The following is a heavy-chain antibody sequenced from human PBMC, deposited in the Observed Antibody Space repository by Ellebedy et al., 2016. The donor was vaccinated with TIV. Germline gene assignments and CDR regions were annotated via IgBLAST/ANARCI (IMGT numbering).Heavy chain of an antibody. CDR3: ALSSGHDSKDIYYYYMDV. V-gene: IGHV3-30*03. Sequence: GESLKISXAASGFTFRNHGMHWVRQAPGKGLEWVAVVSNDGGTTYYADSVKGRFTTSRDNAKNSLYLQMNSLRVEDTALYYCALSSGHDSKDIYYYYMDVWGIGTTVTVSS. CDR1: GFTFRNHG. J-gene: IGHJ6*03. CDR2: VSNDGGTT. D-gene: IGHD5-12*01.